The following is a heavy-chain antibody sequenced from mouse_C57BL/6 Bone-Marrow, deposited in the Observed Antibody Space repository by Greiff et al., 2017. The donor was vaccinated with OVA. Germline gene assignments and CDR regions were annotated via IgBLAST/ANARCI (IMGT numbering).Heavy chain of an antibody. D-gene: IGHD6-5*01. CDR2: ISDGGSYT. CDR3: ALSLYYFDY. Sequence: EVQVVESGGGLVKPGGSLKLSCAASGFTFSSYAMSWVRQTPEKRLEWVATISDGGSYTYYPDNVKGRFTISRDNAKNNLYLQMSHLKSEDTAMYYCALSLYYFDYWGQGTTLTVSS. V-gene: IGHV5-4*01. CDR1: GFTFSSYA. J-gene: IGHJ2*01.